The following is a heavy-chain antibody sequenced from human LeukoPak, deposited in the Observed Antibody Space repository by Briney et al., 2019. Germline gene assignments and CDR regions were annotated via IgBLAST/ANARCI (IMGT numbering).Heavy chain of an antibody. Sequence: SETLSLTCTVSGGSINSYYWSWIRQPPGKGLEWIGNIYYRGSTKYNPSLKSRVTISVDTSKNQFSLKLSSVTAADTAVYYCASESGTTGVYFDSWGQGTLVTVSS. J-gene: IGHJ4*02. CDR3: ASESGTTGVYFDS. CDR1: GGSINSYY. CDR2: IYYRGST. D-gene: IGHD1-26*01. V-gene: IGHV4-59*01.